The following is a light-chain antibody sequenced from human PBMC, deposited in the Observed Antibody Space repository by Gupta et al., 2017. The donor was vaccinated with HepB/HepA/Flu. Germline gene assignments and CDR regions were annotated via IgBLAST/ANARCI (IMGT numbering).Light chain of an antibody. J-gene: IGLJ1*01. CDR1: NIGSKS. Sequence: SYVLTQPPSVSVAPGKTARITCGGNNIGSKSVHWYQQKPGQAPVLVIYYDSDRPSGIPERFSGSNSGNTATLTISRVEAGDEADYYCQVWDSSSDHSLYVFGTGTKVTVL. V-gene: IGLV3-21*04. CDR3: QVWDSSSDHSLYV. CDR2: YDS.